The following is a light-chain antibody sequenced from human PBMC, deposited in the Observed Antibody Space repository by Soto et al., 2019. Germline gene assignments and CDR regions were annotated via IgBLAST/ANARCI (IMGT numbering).Light chain of an antibody. CDR2: GAS. Sequence: EIVMTQSPATLSVSPGESATLSCRASQSVSNNLTCYQQKPGQPPRLLIYGASTRATGVPGRFSGSGSGTEFTLTISILQSEDFAVYYCQQYNDWWTFGQGTKVAIK. CDR1: QSVSNN. V-gene: IGKV3-15*01. J-gene: IGKJ1*01. CDR3: QQYNDWWT.